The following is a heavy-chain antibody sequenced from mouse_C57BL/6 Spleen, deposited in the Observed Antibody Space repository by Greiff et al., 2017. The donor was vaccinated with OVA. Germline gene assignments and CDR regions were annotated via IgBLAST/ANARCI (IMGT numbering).Heavy chain of an antibody. CDR3: ARNGGDDYDGNWYFDV. CDR1: GYAFSSSW. D-gene: IGHD2-4*01. V-gene: IGHV1-82*01. CDR2: IYPGDGDT. J-gene: IGHJ1*03. Sequence: QVQLQQSGPELVKPGASVKISCKASGYAFSSSWMNWVKQRPGKGLEWIGRIYPGDGDTNYNGKFKGKATLTADKSSSTAYMQLSSLTSEDSAVYFCARNGGDDYDGNWYFDVWGTGTTVTVSS.